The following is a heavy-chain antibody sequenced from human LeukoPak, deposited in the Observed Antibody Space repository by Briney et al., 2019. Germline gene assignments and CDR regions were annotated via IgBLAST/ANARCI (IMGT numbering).Heavy chain of an antibody. CDR2: MNPNSGNT. CDR3: ARGRGYSYGYADY. CDR1: GYTFTSYD. J-gene: IGHJ4*02. D-gene: IGHD5-18*01. V-gene: IGHV1-8*01. Sequence: ASVKVSCKASGYTFTSYDINWVRQATGQGLEWMGWMNPNSGNTGYAEKFQGRVTTTRNISIRTAYMELSTLRSDDTAVYYCARGRGYSYGYADYWGQGTLVTVSS.